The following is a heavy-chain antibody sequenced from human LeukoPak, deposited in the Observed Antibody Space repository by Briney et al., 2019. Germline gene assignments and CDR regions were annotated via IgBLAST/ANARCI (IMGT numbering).Heavy chain of an antibody. CDR2: ISSDASST. D-gene: IGHD3-22*01. V-gene: IGHV3-74*01. J-gene: IGHJ4*02. CDR3: ARARGYYYDSFDY. CDR1: GFTFSSYW. Sequence: GGSLRLSCAASGFTFSSYWMHWVRQATGEGLVWVSRISSDASSTSYADSVKGRFTISRDNAENTLFLQMNSLTAEDTAVYYCARARGYYYDSFDYWGQGTLVTISS.